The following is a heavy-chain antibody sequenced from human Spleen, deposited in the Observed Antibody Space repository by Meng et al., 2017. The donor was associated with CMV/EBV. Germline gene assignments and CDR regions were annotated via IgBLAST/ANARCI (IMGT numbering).Heavy chain of an antibody. CDR1: GFTLNDYT. Sequence: EVQLVESGGVVVQPGGSLSLSCAASGFTLNDYTMQWVRQAPGKGLEWVSVITWDGGSTHYADSVKGRFTISRDNSKNSLYLQMNSLRIEDTALYYCAKDSTLDYWGQGTLVTVSS. CDR2: ITWDGGST. V-gene: IGHV3-43*01. CDR3: AKDSTLDY. J-gene: IGHJ4*02.